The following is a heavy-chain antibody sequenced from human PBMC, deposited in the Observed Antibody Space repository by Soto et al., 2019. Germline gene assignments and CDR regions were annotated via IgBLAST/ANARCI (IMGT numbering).Heavy chain of an antibody. CDR1: GGTFSSYA. CDR3: ASGVTMVRGVHYYYYMDV. CDR2: IIPIFGTA. Sequence: SVKVSCKASGGTFSSYAISWVRQAPGQGLEWMGGIIPIFGTANYAQKFQGRVTITTDESTSTAYMELSSLRSEDTAVYYCASGVTMVRGVHYYYYMDVWGKGTTVTVSS. J-gene: IGHJ6*03. D-gene: IGHD3-10*01. V-gene: IGHV1-69*05.